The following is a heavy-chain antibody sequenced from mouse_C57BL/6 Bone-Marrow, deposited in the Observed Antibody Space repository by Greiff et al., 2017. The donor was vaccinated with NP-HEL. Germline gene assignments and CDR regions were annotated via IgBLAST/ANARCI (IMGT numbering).Heavy chain of an antibody. CDR3: ARHEGYDYYAMDY. CDR2: ISNLAYSI. V-gene: IGHV5-15*04. Sequence: EVKVEESGGGLVQPGGSLKLSCAASGFTFSDYGMAWVRQAPRKGPECVAFISNLAYSIYYADTVTGRFTISRENAKNTLYLEMSSLRSEDTAMYYCARHEGYDYYAMDYWGQGTSVTVSS. D-gene: IGHD3-1*01. CDR1: GFTFSDYG. J-gene: IGHJ4*01.